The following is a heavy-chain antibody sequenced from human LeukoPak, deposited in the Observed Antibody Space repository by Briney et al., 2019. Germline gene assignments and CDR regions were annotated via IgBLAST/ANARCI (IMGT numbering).Heavy chain of an antibody. V-gene: IGHV3-21*01. CDR3: ARRAGAYSHPYDY. CDR2: ISSGTSFI. J-gene: IGHJ4*02. D-gene: IGHD4/OR15-4a*01. CDR1: GFPFSSYS. Sequence: GGSLRLSCAASGFPFSSYSMNWVRQAPGKGLEWVSSISSGTSFIYYADSVKGRFTISRDNAKNSLYLQMNSLRAEDTAGYYCARRAGAYSHPYDYWGQGTLVTVSS.